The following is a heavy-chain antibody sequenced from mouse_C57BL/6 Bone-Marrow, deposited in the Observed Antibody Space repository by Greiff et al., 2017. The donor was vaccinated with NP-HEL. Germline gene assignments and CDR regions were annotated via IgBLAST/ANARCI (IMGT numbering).Heavy chain of an antibody. J-gene: IGHJ2*01. D-gene: IGHD2-5*01. CDR3: ARPGLYYSNLDY. CDR2: IYPRSGNT. CDR1: GYTFTSYG. V-gene: IGHV1-81*01. Sequence: QVQLQQSGAELARPGASVKLSCKASGYTFTSYGISWVKQRTGQGLEWIGEIYPRSGNTYYNEKFKGKATLTADKSSSTAYMELRSLTSEYSAVYFCARPGLYYSNLDYWGQGTTLTVSS.